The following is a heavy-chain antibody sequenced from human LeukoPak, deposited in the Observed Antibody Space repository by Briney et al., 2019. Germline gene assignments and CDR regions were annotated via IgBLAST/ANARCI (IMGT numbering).Heavy chain of an antibody. Sequence: GGSLRLSCAASGFTFSDYTINWVRQAPGKGLEWVSSISSSSSYIYYADSVKGRFTISRDNAKNSLYLQMNSLRAEDTAVYYCARGESSSWYLGVDYWGQGTLVTVSS. CDR1: GFTFSDYT. V-gene: IGHV3-21*01. D-gene: IGHD6-13*01. CDR3: ARGESSSWYLGVDY. J-gene: IGHJ4*02. CDR2: ISSSSSYI.